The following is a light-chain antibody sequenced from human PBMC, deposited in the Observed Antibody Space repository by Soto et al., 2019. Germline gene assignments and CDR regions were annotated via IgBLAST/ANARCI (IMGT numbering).Light chain of an antibody. CDR2: GAS. CDR1: QSVSSSY. V-gene: IGKV3-20*01. J-gene: IGKJ5*01. CDR3: QQFGSSRIT. Sequence: EIVLTQSPGTLSLSPGERATLSCRASQSVSSSYLASYQQKPGQAPRLLIYGASSRATGIPDRFSGSGSGTDFALTISRLEPEDFAVYYCQQFGSSRITFGQGTRLEIK.